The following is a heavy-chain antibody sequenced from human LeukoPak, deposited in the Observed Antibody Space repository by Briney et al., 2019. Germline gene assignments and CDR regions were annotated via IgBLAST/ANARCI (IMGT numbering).Heavy chain of an antibody. CDR3: ARDKYYYDSGNSLRCDH. D-gene: IGHD3-10*01. J-gene: IGHJ4*02. V-gene: IGHV3-11*01. CDR2: ITSSGSTI. Sequence: GGSLRLSCAASGFTFSDYYMSWIRQAPGKGLEWVSYITSSGSTIYYADSVKGRFTISRDNAKNSLYLQMNSLRAEDTAVYYCARDKYYYDSGNSLRCDHWGQGTLVTVSS. CDR1: GFTFSDYY.